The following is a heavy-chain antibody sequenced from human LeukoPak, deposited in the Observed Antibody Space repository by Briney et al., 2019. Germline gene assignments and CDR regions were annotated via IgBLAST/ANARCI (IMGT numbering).Heavy chain of an antibody. CDR2: ISGSGANT. V-gene: IGHV3-23*01. CDR1: GFTFSTYA. Sequence: GGSLRLSCAASGFTFSTYAMSWVRQAPGKGLEWISTISGSGANTYYADSVRGRFTISRDNSKNTLYLHMNSLRAEDTAVYYCANERAGYTNPYYFDYWGQGTLVTVSS. CDR3: ANERAGYTNPYYFDY. D-gene: IGHD3-16*02. J-gene: IGHJ4*02.